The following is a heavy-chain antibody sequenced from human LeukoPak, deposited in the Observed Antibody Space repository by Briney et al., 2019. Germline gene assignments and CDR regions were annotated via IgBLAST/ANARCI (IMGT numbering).Heavy chain of an antibody. V-gene: IGHV4-34*01. CDR1: GGSFSGYY. CDR3: ARGPGVVVTSPFDP. D-gene: IGHD2-15*01. J-gene: IGHJ5*02. CDR2: INHSGST. Sequence: SDTLSLTCAVYGGSFSGYYWSWIRQPPGKGLEWIGEINHSGSTNYNPSLKSRVTISVDTSKNQFSLKLSSVTAADTAVYYCARGPGVVVTSPFDPWGQGTLVTVSS.